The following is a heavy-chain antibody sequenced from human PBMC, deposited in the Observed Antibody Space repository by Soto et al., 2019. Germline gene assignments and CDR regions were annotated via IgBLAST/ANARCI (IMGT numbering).Heavy chain of an antibody. D-gene: IGHD3-3*01. V-gene: IGHV4-31*03. CDR2: IYDTEPA. J-gene: IGHJ3*01. CDR3: ARENFGAVVHDAFDL. Sequence: QVQLQESGPGLVKPSQTLSLTCTVSGGSVSSGGYYWNWIRQHPGKGLEWIGYIYDTEPAYYNPALKSRPNISLDTSKNQFSLKLSSVTPADTAVYYCARENFGAVVHDAFDLWGQGTMVTISS. CDR1: GGSVSSGGYY.